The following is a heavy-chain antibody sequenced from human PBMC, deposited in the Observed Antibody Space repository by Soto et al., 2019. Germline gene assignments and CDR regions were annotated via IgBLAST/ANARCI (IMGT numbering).Heavy chain of an antibody. Sequence: SVTRSVNCPVAADSRYSRCPYCERIRQPPGKGLEWIGSIYYSGRTYNNPSLRSRVSMSIDTSKDQFSLKLKSVTAADTALYFCASQRTSVVAQAYFDGWGSGSLVTVSS. D-gene: IGHD2-21*01. CDR2: IYYSGRT. J-gene: IGHJ4*02. CDR1: ADSRYSRCPY. CDR3: ASQRTSVVAQAYFDG. V-gene: IGHV4-39*01.